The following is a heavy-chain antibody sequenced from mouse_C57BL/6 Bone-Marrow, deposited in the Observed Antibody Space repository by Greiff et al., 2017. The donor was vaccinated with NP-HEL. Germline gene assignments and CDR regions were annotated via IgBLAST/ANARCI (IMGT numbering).Heavy chain of an antibody. CDR2: IDPENGDT. Sequence: EVQLQQSGAELVRPGASVKLSCTASGFNIKDDYMHWVKQRPEQGLEWIGWIDPENGDTESASKFQGKATITADTSSNTAYLQLSSLTSEDTAVYYCTTDYYYGSSYVRFAYWGQGTLVTVSA. D-gene: IGHD1-1*01. V-gene: IGHV14-4*01. J-gene: IGHJ3*01. CDR1: GFNIKDDY. CDR3: TTDYYYGSSYVRFAY.